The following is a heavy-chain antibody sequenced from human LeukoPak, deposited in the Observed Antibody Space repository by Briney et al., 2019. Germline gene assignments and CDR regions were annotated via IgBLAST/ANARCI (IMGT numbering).Heavy chain of an antibody. CDR1: GFTFSSYG. V-gene: IGHV3-33*01. D-gene: IGHD3-3*01. J-gene: IGHJ6*02. CDR3: ARDSYDFWSGYYTLYGMDV. Sequence: GGSLRLSCAASGFTFSSYGMHWVRQAPGKGLEWVAVIWYDGSNKYYADSVKGRFTISRDNSKNTLYLQMNSLRAEDTAVYYRARDSYDFWSGYYTLYGMDVWGQGTTVTVSS. CDR2: IWYDGSNK.